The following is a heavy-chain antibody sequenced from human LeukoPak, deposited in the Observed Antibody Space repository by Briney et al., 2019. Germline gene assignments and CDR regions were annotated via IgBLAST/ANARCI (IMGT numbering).Heavy chain of an antibody. J-gene: IGHJ4*02. CDR3: ARHRWDYGDEKGFDY. CDR1: GHSISSSSYY. D-gene: IGHD4-17*01. V-gene: IGHV4-39*01. CDR2: IYYSGST. Sequence: SETLSLTCTVSGHSISSSSYYWGWVRQPPGKRLQWIGSIYYSGSTYYNPSLKSQLTISVDTSKNQFSLKLSSVTAADTAVYYCARHRWDYGDEKGFDYWGQGTLVTVSS.